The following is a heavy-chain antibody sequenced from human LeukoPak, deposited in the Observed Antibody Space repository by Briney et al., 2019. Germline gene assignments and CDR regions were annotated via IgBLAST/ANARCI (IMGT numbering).Heavy chain of an antibody. V-gene: IGHV1-2*06. CDR1: GYTFTDYY. J-gene: IGHJ4*02. CDR2: INPNSGGT. CDR3: ARAISSSSYYFDY. Sequence: ASVKVSCKASGYTFTDYYMHWLRQAPGQGLEWMGRINPNSGGTNYAQKFQGRVTMTRDTSISTAYMELSRLRSDDTAVYYCARAISSSSYYFDYWGQGTLVTVSS. D-gene: IGHD6-13*01.